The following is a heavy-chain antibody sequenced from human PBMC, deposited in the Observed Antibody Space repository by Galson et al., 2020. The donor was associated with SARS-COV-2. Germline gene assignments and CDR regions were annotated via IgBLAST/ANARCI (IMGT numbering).Heavy chain of an antibody. V-gene: IGHV4-59*01. CDR3: ARVHDFGSGGYAYDI. J-gene: IGHJ3*02. CDR2: INYSGST. Sequence: SETLSLTCTVSGGSISSYYWSWIRQPPGKGLEWIGYINYSGSTNYNPSLKSRVTISVDTSKNQFSLKLSSVTAADTAVYYCARVHDFGSGGYAYDIWSQETMVTGAS. D-gene: IGHD3-10*01. CDR1: GGSISSYY.